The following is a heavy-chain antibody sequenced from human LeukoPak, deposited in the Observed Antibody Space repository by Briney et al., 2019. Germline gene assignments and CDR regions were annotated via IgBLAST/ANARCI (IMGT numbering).Heavy chain of an antibody. V-gene: IGHV4-59*01. CDR2: IYYSGST. J-gene: IGHJ4*02. CDR3: ARGQRGGYSSSWYYFDY. Sequence: SETLSLTCTVSGGSISSYYWSWIRQPPGKGLEWIGYIYYSGSTNYNPSLKSRVTISVDTSKNQFSLKLSSVIAADTAVYYCARGQRGGYSSSWYYFDYWGQGTLVTVSS. D-gene: IGHD6-13*01. CDR1: GGSISSYY.